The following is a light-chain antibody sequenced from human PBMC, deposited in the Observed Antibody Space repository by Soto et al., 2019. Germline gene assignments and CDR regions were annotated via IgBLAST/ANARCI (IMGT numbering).Light chain of an antibody. J-gene: IGKJ5*01. V-gene: IGKV3-11*01. CDR1: PSVANF. CDR2: GAS. Sequence: EIVLTQSPATLSLSPGERATLSCRASPSVANFVAWYQQKPGQAPRLLIHGASNRATDIPDRFSGAGSGTDFTLTISSLQPEDFATYYCQQSYSTPPITFGQGTRLEIK. CDR3: QQSYSTPPIT.